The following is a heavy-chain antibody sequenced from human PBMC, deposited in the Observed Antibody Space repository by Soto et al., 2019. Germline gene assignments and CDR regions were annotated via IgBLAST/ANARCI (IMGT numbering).Heavy chain of an antibody. J-gene: IGHJ4*02. V-gene: IGHV1-3*01. D-gene: IGHD2-15*01. Sequence: QVQLVQSGAEVKKPGASVKVSCKASGYTFTSYAMHWVRQAPGQRLGWMGWINAGNGNTKYSQKFQGRFTITRDTSAATAYMGLCSLISEDTAVYCCARAPGGPDGPGDYWGQGTLVTVSS. CDR1: GYTFTSYA. CDR2: INAGNGNT. CDR3: ARAPGGPDGPGDY.